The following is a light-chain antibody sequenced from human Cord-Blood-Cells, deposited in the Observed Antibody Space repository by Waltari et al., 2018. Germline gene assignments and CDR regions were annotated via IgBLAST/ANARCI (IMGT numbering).Light chain of an antibody. CDR3: QQRSNWPWT. V-gene: IGKV3-11*01. J-gene: IGKJ1*01. Sequence: EIVLTQSLATLSLSPGERATLSCRARQSVSSYLAWYQQKPGQAPRLLIYDASNRATGIPARFSGSGSGTDFTLTISSLEPEDFAVYYCQQRSNWPWTFGQGTKVEIK. CDR2: DAS. CDR1: QSVSSY.